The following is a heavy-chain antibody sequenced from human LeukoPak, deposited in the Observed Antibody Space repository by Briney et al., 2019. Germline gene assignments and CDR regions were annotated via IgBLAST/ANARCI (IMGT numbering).Heavy chain of an antibody. D-gene: IGHD3-10*01. Sequence: PSETLSLTCAVSGYSISSGYYWGWTRQPPGKGLGWIGSIYHSGSTYYNPSLKSRVTISVDTSKNQFSLKLSSVTAADTAVYYCARTSSMVRGVIGGFLRYWGQGTRVTVSS. J-gene: IGHJ4*02. CDR1: GYSISSGYY. V-gene: IGHV4-38-2*01. CDR3: ARTSSMVRGVIGGFLRY. CDR2: IYHSGST.